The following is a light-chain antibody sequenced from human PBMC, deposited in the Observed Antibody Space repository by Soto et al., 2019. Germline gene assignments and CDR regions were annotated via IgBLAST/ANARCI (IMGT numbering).Light chain of an antibody. Sequence: DIQMTQSPSSLSASVGDRVTITFRASQSISSYLNWYQQKPGKAPKLLIYAASSLQSGVPSRFSGSGSGTDFTLTISSLQPEDFATYYCQQSYSTLTWTFGQGTRWIS. V-gene: IGKV1-39*01. J-gene: IGKJ1*01. CDR2: AAS. CDR3: QQSYSTLTWT. CDR1: QSISSY.